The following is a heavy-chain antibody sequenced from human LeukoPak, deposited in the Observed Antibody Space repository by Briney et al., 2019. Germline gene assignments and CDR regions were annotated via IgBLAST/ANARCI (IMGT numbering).Heavy chain of an antibody. D-gene: IGHD6-6*01. CDR3: ARHLGEYEQLDPFDY. V-gene: IGHV4-39*01. CDR1: GGSISSSSYC. CDR2: IYYSGST. J-gene: IGHJ4*02. Sequence: SETLSLTCTVSGGSISSSSYCWGWIRQPPGKGLEWIGSIYYSGSTYYNPSLKSRVTISVDTSKNQFSLKLSSVTAADTAVYYCARHLGEYEQLDPFDYWGQGTLVTVSS.